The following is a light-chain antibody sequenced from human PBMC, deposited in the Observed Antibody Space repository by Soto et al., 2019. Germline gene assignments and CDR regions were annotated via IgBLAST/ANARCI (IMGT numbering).Light chain of an antibody. CDR3: SSHAGSNTFVV. J-gene: IGLJ2*01. V-gene: IGLV2-8*01. Sequence: QSALTQPPSASGSPGQSVTISCTGTSSGFGGYNYVSWYQQHPGKAPKLMIYELSKRPSGVPDRFSGYKSGNTASLTVSGLQAEDEADYYCSSHAGSNTFVVFGGGTKLT. CDR2: ELS. CDR1: SSGFGGYNY.